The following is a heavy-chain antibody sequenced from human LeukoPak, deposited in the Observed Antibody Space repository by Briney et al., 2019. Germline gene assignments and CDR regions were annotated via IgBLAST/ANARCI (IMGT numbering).Heavy chain of an antibody. CDR3: ARERAVAYFDY. Sequence: SRTLSLTCAVSGGSISSGGYSWSWIRQPPGKGLEWIGYIYHSGSTYYNPSLKSRVAISVDRSKNQFSLKLSSVTAADTAVYYCARERAVAYFDYWGQGTLVTVSS. CDR1: GGSISSGGYS. J-gene: IGHJ4*02. CDR2: IYHSGST. V-gene: IGHV4-30-2*01. D-gene: IGHD6-19*01.